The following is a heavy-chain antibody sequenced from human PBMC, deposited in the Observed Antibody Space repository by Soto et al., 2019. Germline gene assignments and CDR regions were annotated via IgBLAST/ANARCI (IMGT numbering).Heavy chain of an antibody. J-gene: IGHJ6*02. Sequence: GGSLRLSCAASGSTFSSYGMHWVRQAPGKGLEWVAVIWYDGSNKYYADSVKGRFTISRDNSKNTLYLQMNSLRAEDTAVYYCARDHCSSTSCYRDYYYYYGMDVWGQGTTVTVSS. CDR3: ARDHCSSTSCYRDYYYYYGMDV. D-gene: IGHD2-2*01. CDR1: GSTFSSYG. V-gene: IGHV3-33*01. CDR2: IWYDGSNK.